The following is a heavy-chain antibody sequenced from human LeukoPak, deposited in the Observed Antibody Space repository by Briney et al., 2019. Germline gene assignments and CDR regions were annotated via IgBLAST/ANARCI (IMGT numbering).Heavy chain of an antibody. CDR1: GFTFSSYS. Sequence: GGSLRLSCAASGFTFSSYSMNWVRQAPGKGLEWVSSISSSSSYIYYADSVKGRFTISRGNAKNSLYLQMNSLRAEDTAIYYCYPQPVANIVVVPAVTEGGQGTLVTVSS. D-gene: IGHD2-2*01. J-gene: IGHJ4*02. V-gene: IGHV3-21*04. CDR2: ISSSSSYI. CDR3: YPQPVANIVVVPAVTE.